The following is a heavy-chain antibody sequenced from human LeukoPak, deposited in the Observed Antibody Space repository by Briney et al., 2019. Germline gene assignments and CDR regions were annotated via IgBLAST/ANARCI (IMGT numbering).Heavy chain of an antibody. CDR1: EFTFSSYG. J-gene: IGHJ5*02. D-gene: IGHD5-12*01. CDR2: IRYDGSDK. Sequence: TGGSLRLSCAASEFTFSSYGMHWVRQAPGKGLEWVAFIRYDGSDKYYADSVKGRFTIPRDNSKNTLYLQMNSLRAEDTAVYYCAKAGQNSGWVFDPWGQGTLVTVSS. CDR3: AKAGQNSGWVFDP. V-gene: IGHV3-30*02.